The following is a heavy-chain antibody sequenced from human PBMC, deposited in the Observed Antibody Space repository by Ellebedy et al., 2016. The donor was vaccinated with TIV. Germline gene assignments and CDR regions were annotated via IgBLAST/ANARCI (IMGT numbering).Heavy chain of an antibody. CDR3: ARDRYTMIRGALHY. J-gene: IGHJ4*02. D-gene: IGHD3-10*01. CDR2: IIPIFGTV. V-gene: IGHV1-69*06. CDR1: GATFSSYA. Sequence: ASVKVSCKTSGATFSSYAIGWVRQAPGQELEWMGGIIPIFGTVNYAQKFQGRVTITADKSTSIVYMELSSLRSDDTAIYYCARDRYTMIRGALHYWGQGTLVTVSS.